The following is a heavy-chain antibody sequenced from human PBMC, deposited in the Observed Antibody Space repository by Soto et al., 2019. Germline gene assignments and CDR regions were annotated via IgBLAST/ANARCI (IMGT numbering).Heavy chain of an antibody. D-gene: IGHD5-12*01. CDR3: AKWSGYGDL. V-gene: IGHV3-23*01. CDR1: GFTISTYS. CDR2: ISVTGDTT. Sequence: EVQLLESGGGLVQPGGSLRLSCAASGFTISTYSITWVRQTPAKGLEWVSGISVTGDTTFYADSVKGRFTISRDNSKNTVYPQMHSLRVEDTAVYYCAKWSGYGDLWGQGTLVTVSS. J-gene: IGHJ4*02.